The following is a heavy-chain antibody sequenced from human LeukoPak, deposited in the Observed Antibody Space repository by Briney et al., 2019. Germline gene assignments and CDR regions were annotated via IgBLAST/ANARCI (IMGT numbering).Heavy chain of an antibody. CDR1: GYTFTSYG. D-gene: IGHD2-15*01. Sequence: ASMKVSCKASGYTFTSYGITWVRQAPGQGLEWMGWISAYNGNTNYAQKFQGRVTMTTDTSTSTAYMELRNLRSDDTAFYFCARVDLDCSGGTCYPDNYWGQGTLVAVSS. J-gene: IGHJ4*02. CDR3: ARVDLDCSGGTCYPDNY. V-gene: IGHV1-18*01. CDR2: ISAYNGNT.